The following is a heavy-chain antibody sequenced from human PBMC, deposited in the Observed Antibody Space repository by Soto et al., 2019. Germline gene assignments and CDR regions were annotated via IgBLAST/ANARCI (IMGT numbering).Heavy chain of an antibody. J-gene: IGHJ4*02. Sequence: PGGSLRLSCVASRFTFSGYAMTWVRQAPGKGLEWVSTVVASGDTYYADSVKGRFTISRDNSKNTLYLQMNSLRAEDSAIYFCAKAPDIPVYWGQGTLVTVSS. D-gene: IGHD2-15*01. CDR1: RFTFSGYA. CDR2: VVASGDT. V-gene: IGHV3-23*01. CDR3: AKAPDIPVY.